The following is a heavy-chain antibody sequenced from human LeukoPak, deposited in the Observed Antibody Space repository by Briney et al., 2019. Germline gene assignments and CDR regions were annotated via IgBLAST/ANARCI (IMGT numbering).Heavy chain of an antibody. CDR1: VYTFTSYY. CDR2: ITPSGGST. V-gene: IGHV1-46*01. CDR3: ARDGLDVYYYGMDV. Sequence: GASVKVSCKASVYTFTSYYMHWVRQAPGQGVEGMGIITPSGGSTSYAQKFQGRVTMTRDTSTSTVYMALSSLRSEDTTVYYCARDGLDVYYYGMDVWGQGTTVTVSS. J-gene: IGHJ6*02.